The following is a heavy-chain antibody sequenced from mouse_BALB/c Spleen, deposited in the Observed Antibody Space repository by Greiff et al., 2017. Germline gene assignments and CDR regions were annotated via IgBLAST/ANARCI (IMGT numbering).Heavy chain of an antibody. CDR2: ISSGGSYT. V-gene: IGHV5-6*01. Sequence: EVHLVESGGDLVKPGGSLKLSCEASGFTFSSYGMSWVRQTPDKRLEWVATISSGGSYTYYPDSVKGRFTISRDNAKNTLYLQMSSLKSEDTAMYDCARQGDYWFAYWGQGTLVTVSA. CDR3: ARQGDYWFAY. J-gene: IGHJ3*01. D-gene: IGHD2-4*01. CDR1: GFTFSSYG.